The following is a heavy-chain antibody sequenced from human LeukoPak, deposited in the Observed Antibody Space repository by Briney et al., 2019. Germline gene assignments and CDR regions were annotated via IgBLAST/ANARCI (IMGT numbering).Heavy chain of an antibody. D-gene: IGHD2-21*01. V-gene: IGHV3-23*01. CDR3: AKVILDY. J-gene: IGHJ4*02. CDR2: ISSSGGTT. CDR1: GFTFSSYA. Sequence: GGSLRLSCATSGFTFSSYAMTWVRQAPGEGLEWVSSISSSGGTTWYADSVKGRFTISRDKSKNTLYLQMNSLRAEDTAVYYCAKVILDYWGQEALVTVSS.